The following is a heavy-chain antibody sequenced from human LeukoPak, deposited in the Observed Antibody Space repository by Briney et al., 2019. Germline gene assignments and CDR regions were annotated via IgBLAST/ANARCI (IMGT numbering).Heavy chain of an antibody. CDR1: GGSISSGGYY. Sequence: SSETLSLTCTVSGGSISSGGYYWSWIRQPPGKGLEWIGYIYHSGSTYYNPSLKSRVTISVDRSKNQFPLKLSSVTAADTAVYYCASSTDRYCSSTSCYPNWFGPWGQGTLVTVSS. J-gene: IGHJ5*02. V-gene: IGHV4-30-2*01. D-gene: IGHD2-2*01. CDR2: IYHSGST. CDR3: ASSTDRYCSSTSCYPNWFGP.